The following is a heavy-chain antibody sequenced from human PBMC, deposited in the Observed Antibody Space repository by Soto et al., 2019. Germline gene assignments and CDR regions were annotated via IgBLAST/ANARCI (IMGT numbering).Heavy chain of an antibody. J-gene: IGHJ6*02. CDR3: ARGITIFGVVTPPYYYYYGMDV. CDR2: INHSGST. CDR1: GGSFSGYY. V-gene: IGHV4-34*01. Sequence: SETLSLTCAVYGGSFSGYYWSWIRQPPGKGLEWIGEINHSGSTNYNPSLKSRVTISVDTSKNQFSLKLSSVTAADTAVYYCARGITIFGVVTPPYYYYYGMDVWGQGTTVTVSS. D-gene: IGHD3-3*01.